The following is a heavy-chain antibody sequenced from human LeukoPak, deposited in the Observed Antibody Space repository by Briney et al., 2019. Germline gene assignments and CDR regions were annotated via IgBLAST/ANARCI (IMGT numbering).Heavy chain of an antibody. J-gene: IGHJ4*02. D-gene: IGHD4-17*01. CDR2: ISGSGEFK. CDR1: GFTFSSCA. CDR3: AKDYGDYEGYFDC. Sequence: GGSLRLSCAASGFTFSSCALSWVRQAPGKRLEWASSISGSGEFKYYADSVKGRFTISRDNSKNTVYLQMSSLRADDTALYYCAKDYGDYEGYFDCWGQGTLVTVSS. V-gene: IGHV3-23*01.